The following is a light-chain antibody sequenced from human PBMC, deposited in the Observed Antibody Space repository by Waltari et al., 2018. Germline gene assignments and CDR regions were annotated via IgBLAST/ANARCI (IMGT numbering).Light chain of an antibody. J-gene: IGLJ2*01. V-gene: IGLV1-47*01. CDR2: RNN. Sequence: QSVLTQPPSASGTPGQRVTISCSGSSSNIGINYVYWYQQLPGTAPKLLIYRNNHRPSGVLYRFSGSKPGSSAYLAISVLRSEDEADYYCAAWDDSLSGQVFGGGTKLTVL. CDR3: AAWDDSLSGQV. CDR1: SSNIGINY.